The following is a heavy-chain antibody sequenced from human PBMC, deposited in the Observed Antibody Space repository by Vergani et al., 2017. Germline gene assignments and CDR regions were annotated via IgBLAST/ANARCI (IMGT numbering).Heavy chain of an antibody. J-gene: IGHJ3*02. Sequence: QVQLVESGGGVFQPGGSLRLSCAASGFTFSSYGMHWVRQAPGKGLEWVAFIRYDGSNKYYADSVKGRFTISRDNSKTTLYLQMNSLRAEDTAVYYCARGEYCSGGSCYPHDAFDIWGQGTMVTVSS. CDR2: IRYDGSNK. CDR3: ARGEYCSGGSCYPHDAFDI. D-gene: IGHD2-15*01. CDR1: GFTFSSYG. V-gene: IGHV3-30*02.